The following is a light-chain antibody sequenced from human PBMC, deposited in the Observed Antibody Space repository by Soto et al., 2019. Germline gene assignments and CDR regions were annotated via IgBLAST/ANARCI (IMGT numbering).Light chain of an antibody. CDR2: DVS. CDR3: SSFTTSSTFV. V-gene: IGLV2-14*01. J-gene: IGLJ1*01. Sequence: QSVLDQPASVDGAPGQSITISCTGTSSDVGRYNYVSWFQQHPGKAPKLLIYDVSNWPSGVSDRFSGSKSGNTASLTISGLQAEDEADYYCSSFTTSSTFVFGTGTKVTVL. CDR1: SSDVGRYNY.